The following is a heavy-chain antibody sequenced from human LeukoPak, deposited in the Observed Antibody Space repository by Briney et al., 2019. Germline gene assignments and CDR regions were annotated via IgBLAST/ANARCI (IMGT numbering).Heavy chain of an antibody. J-gene: IGHJ6*03. CDR2: MNPNSGNT. CDR1: GYTFTSYD. CDR3: ARMDSSGYYYPPYYYYYMDV. Sequence: ASVKVSCKASGYTFTSYDINWVRQATGQGLEWMGWMNPNSGNTGYAQKFQGRVTMTRNTSISTAYMELSSLRSEDTAVYYCARMDSSGYYYPPYYYYYMDVWGKGTTVTVSS. D-gene: IGHD3-22*01. V-gene: IGHV1-8*01.